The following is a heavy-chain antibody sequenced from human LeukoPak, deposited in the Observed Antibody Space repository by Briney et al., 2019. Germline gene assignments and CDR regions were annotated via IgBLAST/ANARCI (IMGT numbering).Heavy chain of an antibody. V-gene: IGHV3-9*01. CDR3: AKDVGDYPSTCFDP. Sequence: GGSLSLSCVASGLTFDNYAMHWGRQAPGKGLEWISGISWNSATIAYADSVKGRFTISRDNAKNSLYLQMNSLRAEDTALYYCAKDVGDYPSTCFDPWGQGTLVTVSS. CDR2: ISWNSATI. CDR1: GLTFDNYA. D-gene: IGHD4-17*01. J-gene: IGHJ5*02.